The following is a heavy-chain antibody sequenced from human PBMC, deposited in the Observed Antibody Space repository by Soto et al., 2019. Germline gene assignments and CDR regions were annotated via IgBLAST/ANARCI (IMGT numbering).Heavy chain of an antibody. CDR2: FDPEDGET. CDR3: ATAPNYYDSSGYRIFDY. D-gene: IGHD3-22*01. Sequence: ASVKVSCKVSGYTLTELSMHWVRQAPGKGLEWMGGFDPEDGETIYAQKFQGRVTMTEDTSTDTDYMELSSLRSEDTAVYYCATAPNYYDSSGYRIFDYWGQGTLVTVSS. J-gene: IGHJ4*02. CDR1: GYTLTELS. V-gene: IGHV1-24*01.